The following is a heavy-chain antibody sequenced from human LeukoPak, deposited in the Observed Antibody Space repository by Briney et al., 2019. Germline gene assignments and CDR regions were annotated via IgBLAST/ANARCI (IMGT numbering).Heavy chain of an antibody. CDR2: IYQDGSEK. Sequence: GGSLRLSCAASGFTFSRNLMTWVRQAPGKGLEWVANIYQDGSEKYYVDSVRGRFTISRDNAKNTLYLQMNSLRAEDTAVYYCARDSTCYDFWSGYFDYWGQGTLVTVSS. J-gene: IGHJ4*02. CDR1: GFTFSRNL. CDR3: ARDSTCYDFWSGYFDY. D-gene: IGHD3-3*01. V-gene: IGHV3-7*01.